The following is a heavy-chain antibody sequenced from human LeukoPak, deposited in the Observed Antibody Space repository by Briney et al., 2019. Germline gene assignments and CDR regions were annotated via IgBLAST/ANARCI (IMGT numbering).Heavy chain of an antibody. Sequence: QPGGSLRLSCAASGFTFSSYAMSWVRQTPGKGLEWVSSISGGGDSTYYVDSVKGRFTISRDNSKNTVYLQMNSLRAEDTAVYYCAKGCVSTNCQATRWFDPWGQGTLVIVSS. CDR2: ISGGGDST. J-gene: IGHJ5*02. CDR1: GFTFSSYA. CDR3: AKGCVSTNCQATRWFDP. V-gene: IGHV3-23*01. D-gene: IGHD6-13*01.